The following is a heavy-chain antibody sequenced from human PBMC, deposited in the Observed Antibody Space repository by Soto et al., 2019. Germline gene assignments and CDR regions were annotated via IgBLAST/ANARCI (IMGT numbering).Heavy chain of an antibody. D-gene: IGHD3-22*01. CDR2: ICPGDSDT. J-gene: IGHJ4*01. CDR3: ARYDFICYFYFEF. CDR1: GYPFRTYW. V-gene: IGHV5-51*01. Sequence: GESLKTPCTGPGYPFRTYWIGWVRQMPGKGLEWMGIICPGDSDTRYSPSFQGQVTISADKSSSTAYLQLSSLKASDTAMYYCARYDFICYFYFEFWGRGTLVTVSS.